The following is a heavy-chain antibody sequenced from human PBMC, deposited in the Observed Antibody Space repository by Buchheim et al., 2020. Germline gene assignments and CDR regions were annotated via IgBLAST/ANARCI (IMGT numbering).Heavy chain of an antibody. CDR3: ASTVTPGSDPELNWFDP. CDR2: IYHSGST. D-gene: IGHD4-17*01. CDR1: GGSISSGGYS. Sequence: QLQLQESGSGLVKPSQTLSLTCAVSGGSISSGGYSCSWIRQPPGKGLEWIGYIYHSGSTYYNTSFKSRVTLSVDRSKNQFSLRLSSVTAADTPVYYCASTVTPGSDPELNWFDPWGQGTL. J-gene: IGHJ5*02. V-gene: IGHV4-30-2*01.